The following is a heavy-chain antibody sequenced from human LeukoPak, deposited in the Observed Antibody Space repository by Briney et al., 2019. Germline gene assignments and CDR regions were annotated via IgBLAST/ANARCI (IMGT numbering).Heavy chain of an antibody. Sequence: PSETLSLTCTVSGGSISSGSYYWSWIRQPPGKGLEWIGYIYYSGSTYYNPSLKSRVTISVDTSKNQFSLKLSSVTAADTAVYYCARDRVSYYYYYMDVWGKGTTVTVSS. CDR3: ARDRVSYYYYYMDV. D-gene: IGHD6-6*01. V-gene: IGHV4-30-4*08. CDR1: GGSISSGSYY. J-gene: IGHJ6*03. CDR2: IYYSGST.